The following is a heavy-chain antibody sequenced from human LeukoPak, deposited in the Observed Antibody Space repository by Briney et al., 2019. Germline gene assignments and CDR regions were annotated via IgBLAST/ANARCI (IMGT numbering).Heavy chain of an antibody. Sequence: ASVKASCKASGYTFTGYYMHWVWQAPGQGLEWMGWINPNSGGTNYAQKFQGRVTMTRDTSISTAYMELSRLRSDDTAVYYCAAGGQRGYYGMDVWGQGTTVTVSS. CDR3: AAGGQRGYYGMDV. CDR2: INPNSGGT. D-gene: IGHD2-2*01. V-gene: IGHV1-2*02. J-gene: IGHJ6*02. CDR1: GYTFTGYY.